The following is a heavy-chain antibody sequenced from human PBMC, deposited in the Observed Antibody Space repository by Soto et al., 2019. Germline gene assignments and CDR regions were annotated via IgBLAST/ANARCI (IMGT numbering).Heavy chain of an antibody. CDR3: TRRITAAAGDY. J-gene: IGHJ4*02. CDR2: IRSKANSYAT. Sequence: EVQLVESGGGLVQPGGSLKVSCAASGFTFSGSAIHWVRQASGKGVEWVGRIRSKANSYATAYGASVKGRFTIASDDSKNPAYLHMNSLKTEDTAVYYCTRRITAAAGDYWGQGTLVTVSS. D-gene: IGHD6-13*01. V-gene: IGHV3-73*02. CDR1: GFTFSGSA.